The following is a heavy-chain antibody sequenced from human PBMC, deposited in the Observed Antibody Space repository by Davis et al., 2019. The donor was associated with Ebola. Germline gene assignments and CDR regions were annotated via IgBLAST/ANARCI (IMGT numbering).Heavy chain of an antibody. CDR3: ASLRQTYDSSGYSQPFDF. Sequence: MPSETLSLTCTVSGGSIRSYYWSWIRQPPGKGLEWIGYIYYTGSTNYNPSLKSRVTISVDTSKNQFSLKLRSVTAADTAVYYCASLRQTYDSSGYSQPFDFWGQGSLVTVSS. CDR1: GGSIRSYY. J-gene: IGHJ4*02. V-gene: IGHV4-59*01. D-gene: IGHD3-22*01. CDR2: IYYTGST.